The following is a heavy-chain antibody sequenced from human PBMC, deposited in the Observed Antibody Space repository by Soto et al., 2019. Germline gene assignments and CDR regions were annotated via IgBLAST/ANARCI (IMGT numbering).Heavy chain of an antibody. Sequence: EVQLVESGGGLVQPGGSLRLSCAASGFTFSSYWMSWVRQAPGKGLEWVANIKQDGSEKYYVDSVKGRFTISRDNAKNSLYLQMNSLRAEDTAVYYCARDVYGSSTSGYYYYAMDVWGQGTTVTVSS. J-gene: IGHJ6*02. CDR1: GFTFSSYW. CDR3: ARDVYGSSTSGYYYYAMDV. D-gene: IGHD2-2*01. V-gene: IGHV3-7*03. CDR2: IKQDGSEK.